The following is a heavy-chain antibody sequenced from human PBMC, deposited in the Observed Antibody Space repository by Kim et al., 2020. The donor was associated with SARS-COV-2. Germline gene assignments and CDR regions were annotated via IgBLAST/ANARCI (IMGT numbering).Heavy chain of an antibody. CDR1: GGSISSYY. CDR3: ARLPYSGSYFY. J-gene: IGHJ4*02. V-gene: IGHV4-59*08. Sequence: SETLSLTCTVSGGSISSYYWSWIRQPPGKGLEWIGYIYYSGSTNYNPSLKSRVTISVDTSKNQFSLKLSSVTAADTAVYYCARLPYSGSYFYWGQGTLVTVSS. D-gene: IGHD1-26*01. CDR2: IYYSGST.